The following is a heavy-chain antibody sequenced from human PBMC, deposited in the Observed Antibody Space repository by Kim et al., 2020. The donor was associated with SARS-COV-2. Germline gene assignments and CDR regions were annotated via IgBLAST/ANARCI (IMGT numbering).Heavy chain of an antibody. J-gene: IGHJ6*02. D-gene: IGHD2-15*01. Sequence: SVKVSCKASGGTFSSYAISWVRQAPGQGLEWMGGIIPIFGTANYAQKFQGRVTITADESTSTAYMELSSLRSEDTAVYYCARGGVRVAATWTGIGMDVWGQGTTVTVSS. CDR1: GGTFSSYA. CDR2: IIPIFGTA. CDR3: ARGGVRVAATWTGIGMDV. V-gene: IGHV1-69*13.